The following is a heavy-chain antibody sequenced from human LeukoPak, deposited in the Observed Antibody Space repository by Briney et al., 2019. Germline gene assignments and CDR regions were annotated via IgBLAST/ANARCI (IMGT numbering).Heavy chain of an antibody. CDR3: ARAGVTNRLGETYWYFDL. Sequence: GGSLRLSCAASGFTFSEYTMNWVRQAPGKGLEWVSSISSSRTYIYYADSVRGRFTISRDNTKNSLFLQMDSLRVEDTAVYSCARAGVTNRLGETYWYFDLWGRGTLVTVSS. J-gene: IGHJ2*01. CDR1: GFTFSEYT. CDR2: ISSSRTYI. V-gene: IGHV3-21*01. D-gene: IGHD1-26*01.